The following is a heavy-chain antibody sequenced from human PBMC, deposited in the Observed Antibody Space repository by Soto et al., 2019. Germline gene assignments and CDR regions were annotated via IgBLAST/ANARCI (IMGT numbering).Heavy chain of an antibody. CDR1: GFSVSSSH. CDR3: ARLGPXNSGSYSFRYNWFDP. V-gene: IGHV3-53*01. D-gene: IGHD3-10*01. CDR2: IYSGGST. J-gene: IGHJ5*02. Sequence: GGSLRLSCAAAGFSVSSSHMSWVRQAPGKGLEWVSVIYSGGSTYYAVSVKGRFTISRDNSKNTVYLQMKSLRAEDTAVYYCARLGPXNSGSYSFRYNWFDPWGQGTLVTVSS.